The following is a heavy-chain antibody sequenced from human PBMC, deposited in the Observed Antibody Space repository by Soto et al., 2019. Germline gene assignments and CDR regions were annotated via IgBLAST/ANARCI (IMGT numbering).Heavy chain of an antibody. Sequence: GGSLRLSCAASGFTFGRYSMNWVRQAPGKGLEWVSFISDSSSTINYADSVKGRFTISRDDAKNSVYLQMNSLREEDTAVYYCARKGGMDVWGQGTTVTVSS. J-gene: IGHJ6*02. V-gene: IGHV3-48*02. CDR2: ISDSSSTI. CDR3: ARKGGMDV. CDR1: GFTFGRYS.